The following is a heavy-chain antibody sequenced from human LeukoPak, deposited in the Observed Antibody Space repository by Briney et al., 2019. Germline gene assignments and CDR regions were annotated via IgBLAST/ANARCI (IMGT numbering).Heavy chain of an antibody. CDR2: ISDTGTT. CDR1: GDSITPYY. CDR3: TRTFTGAHYYYIPV. V-gene: IGHV4-59*08. D-gene: IGHD7-27*01. Sequence: SETLSLTCTVSGDSITPYYWSWIRQSPGRGLEYTVFISDTGTTNYNPSLRGRVSISVDTSKSQFSLKLKSVTAADSAIYYCTRTFTGAHYYYIPVWGAGTTVTASS. J-gene: IGHJ6*03.